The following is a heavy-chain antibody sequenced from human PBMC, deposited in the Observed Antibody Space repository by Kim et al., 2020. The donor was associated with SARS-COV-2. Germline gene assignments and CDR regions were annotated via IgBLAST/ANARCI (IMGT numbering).Heavy chain of an antibody. CDR2: INQGGTEK. V-gene: IGHV3-7*01. CDR3: ARNHYGDYV. J-gene: IGHJ4*02. Sequence: GGSLRLSCAASGFTFSTYWMTWVRQAPGKGLEWVANINQGGTEKYYVDSVKGRFTISRDNAKNSLFLDVNSLRVEDTAVYYCARNHYGDYVWGKGTMVTV. CDR1: GFTFSTYW. D-gene: IGHD4-17*01.